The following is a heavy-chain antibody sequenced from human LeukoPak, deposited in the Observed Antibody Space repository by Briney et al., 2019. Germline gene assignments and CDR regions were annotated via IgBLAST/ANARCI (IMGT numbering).Heavy chain of an antibody. CDR3: ARAQGSSSSFYYYYYYYMDA. V-gene: IGHV1-8*03. J-gene: IGHJ6*03. Sequence: GASVKVSCKASGYTFTSYDINWVRQATGQGLEWMEWMNPNSGNTGYAQKFQGRVTITRNTSISTAYMELSSLRSEDTAVYYCARAQGSSSSFYYYYYYYMDAWCKGTTVTVSS. CDR2: MNPNSGNT. CDR1: GYTFTSYD. D-gene: IGHD6-13*01.